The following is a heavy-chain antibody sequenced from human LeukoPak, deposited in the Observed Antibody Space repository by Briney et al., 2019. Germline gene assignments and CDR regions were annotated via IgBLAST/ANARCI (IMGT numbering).Heavy chain of an antibody. D-gene: IGHD3-10*01. CDR1: GGSFRGYY. CDR2: INHSGST. V-gene: IGHV4-34*01. J-gene: IGHJ5*02. CDR3: ARSFSTMVRGVIKYGDWFDP. Sequence: SETLSLTCAVYGGSFRGYYWSWIRQPPGKGLEWIGEINHSGSTNYNPSLKSRVTISVDTSKNQFSLKLSSVTAADTAVYYCARSFSTMVRGVIKYGDWFDPWGQGTLVTVSS.